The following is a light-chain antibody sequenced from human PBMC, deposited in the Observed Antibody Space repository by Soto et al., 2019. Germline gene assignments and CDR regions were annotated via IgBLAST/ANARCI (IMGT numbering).Light chain of an antibody. CDR2: DAS. CDR3: QQYFTSPLT. Sequence: DIQMTQSPSTLSASVGDRVTITCRASQSTSSWLAWYQQKPGKAPKLLIYDASSLESGIPSRFSGSGSGTEFSLTISRLEPEDFALYYCQQYFTSPLTFGGGTKV. J-gene: IGKJ4*01. V-gene: IGKV1-5*01. CDR1: QSTSSW.